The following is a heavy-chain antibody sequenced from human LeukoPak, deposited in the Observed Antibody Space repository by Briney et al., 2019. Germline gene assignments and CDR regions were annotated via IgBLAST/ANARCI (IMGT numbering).Heavy chain of an antibody. Sequence: MSGGSLRLSCAASGFTFSSHSMNWVRQAPGKGLEWVSSISCSSSYIYYADSVKGRFTISRDNAKNSLYLQMNSLRAEDTAVYYCARDRGYYDSSSYYYGNYFDYWGQGTLVTVSS. CDR2: ISCSSSYI. CDR3: ARDRGYYDSSSYYYGNYFDY. V-gene: IGHV3-21*01. J-gene: IGHJ4*02. CDR1: GFTFSSHS. D-gene: IGHD3-22*01.